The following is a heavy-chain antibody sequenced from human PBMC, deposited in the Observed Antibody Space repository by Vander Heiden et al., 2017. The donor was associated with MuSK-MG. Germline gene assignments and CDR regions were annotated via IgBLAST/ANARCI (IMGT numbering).Heavy chain of an antibody. D-gene: IGHD3-16*02. CDR1: GYHFPSHY. CDR2: INPSGGST. V-gene: IGHV1-46*01. Sequence: QVQLLQSGAEVKKPGASVKVSCKASGYHFPSHYMHWVRQAPGQGLEWMGIINPSGGSTSYAQKFQGRVTMTRDTSTSTVYMELSSLRSEDTAVYYCARCGGSYDYIWGSYRYEVLGFDPWGQGTLVTVSS. J-gene: IGHJ5*02. CDR3: ARCGGSYDYIWGSYRYEVLGFDP.